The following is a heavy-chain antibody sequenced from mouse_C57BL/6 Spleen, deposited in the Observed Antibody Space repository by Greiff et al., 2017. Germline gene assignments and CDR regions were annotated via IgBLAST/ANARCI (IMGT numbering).Heavy chain of an antibody. CDR2: ISDGGSYT. CDR3: ARDYYGSSPAWFAY. CDR1: GFTFSSYA. V-gene: IGHV5-4*01. Sequence: EVKVVESGGGLVKPGGSLKLSCAASGFTFSSYAMSWVRQTPEKRLEWVATISDGGSYTYYPDNVKGRFPISRDNAKNNLYLQMSHLKSEDTAMYYCARDYYGSSPAWFAYWGQGTLVTVSA. D-gene: IGHD1-1*01. J-gene: IGHJ3*01.